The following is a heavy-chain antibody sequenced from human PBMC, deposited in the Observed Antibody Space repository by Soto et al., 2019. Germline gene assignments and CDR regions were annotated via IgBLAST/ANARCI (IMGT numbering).Heavy chain of an antibody. D-gene: IGHD6-6*01. Sequence: FETLCLTCTVSGGTGSSGSYYWSWIRQPPGKGLEWIGYIYYSGSTNYNPSLKSRLTISIDTSKNQFSLKLSSVTAADTVVYYCARDCRRSSALYDFYDYGMDVWGQATTVTVSS. V-gene: IGHV4-61*01. CDR2: IYYSGST. J-gene: IGHJ6*02. CDR3: ARDCRRSSALYDFYDYGMDV. CDR1: GGTGSSGSYY.